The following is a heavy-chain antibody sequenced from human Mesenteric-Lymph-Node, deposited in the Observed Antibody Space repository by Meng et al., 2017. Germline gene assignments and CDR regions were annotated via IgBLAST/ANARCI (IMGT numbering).Heavy chain of an antibody. Sequence: AQLKQWGAEVLKPSETPSLTCAVYGGSLSGYYWSWIRQPPGKGLEWMGEVYHNGVTKYSPSLRSRVVISIDTSKNQFSLNLRSVSAADTAMYYCARGGATPMIIKYWGPGTLVTVSS. CDR1: GGSLSGYY. CDR2: VYHNGVT. CDR3: ARGGATPMIIKY. V-gene: IGHV4-34*02. J-gene: IGHJ4*02. D-gene: IGHD3-10*01.